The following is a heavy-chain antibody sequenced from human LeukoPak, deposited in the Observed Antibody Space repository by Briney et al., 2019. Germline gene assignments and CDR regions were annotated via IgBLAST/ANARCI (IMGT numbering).Heavy chain of an antibody. CDR2: IDPSGGST. D-gene: IGHD5-18*01. V-gene: IGHV1-46*01. CDR1: GYTFTSYY. Sequence: ASVKLSCKASGYTFTSYYMHWVRQAPGQGLEWMGIIDPSGGSTSYAQKFQGRVTMTRDRSTSTVYMELSSLRSEDTAVYYCAREGADTAMPFDYWGQGTLVTVSS. CDR3: AREGADTAMPFDY. J-gene: IGHJ4*02.